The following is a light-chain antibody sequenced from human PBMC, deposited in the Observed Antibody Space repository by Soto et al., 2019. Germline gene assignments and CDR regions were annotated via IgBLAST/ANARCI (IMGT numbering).Light chain of an antibody. CDR2: EVN. J-gene: IGLJ1*01. V-gene: IGLV2-8*01. Sequence: QSALTQPPSASGSPGQSVTIPCTGTSSDVGAYNYISWYQQHPGKAPKLIIYEVNKRPSGVPDRFSGSKSGNTASLTVSGLQADDESDYYCSSYAGSNNLLYGTGTKLTVL. CDR1: SSDVGAYNY. CDR3: SSYAGSNNLL.